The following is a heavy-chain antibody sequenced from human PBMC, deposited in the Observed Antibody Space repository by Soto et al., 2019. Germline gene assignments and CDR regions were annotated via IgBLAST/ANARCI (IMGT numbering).Heavy chain of an antibody. V-gene: IGHV1-3*01. CDR1: GYTFTNYA. Sequence: ASVKVSCKASGYTFTNYALHWVRQAPGQRLEWMGWINARNGDTEYSQNFEARVTITRDTSASTAYMELSSLTSEDTAVYYCARDQGFHDSAAYYFPWGQGTLVTVSS. CDR3: ARDQGFHDSAAYYFP. CDR2: INARNGDT. J-gene: IGHJ5*02. D-gene: IGHD3-22*01.